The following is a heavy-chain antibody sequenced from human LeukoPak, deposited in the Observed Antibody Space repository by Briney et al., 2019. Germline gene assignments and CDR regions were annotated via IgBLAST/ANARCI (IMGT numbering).Heavy chain of an antibody. CDR2: ISGSGGST. V-gene: IGHV3-23*01. Sequence: GGSLRLSCAASGFTFSSYAMSWVRQAPGKGLEWVSAISGSGGSTYYADSVKGRFTVSRDNSRNTLYLQMNSLRGDDTAVYYCAKDVGKWESLHFFDYWGQGTLVTVSS. D-gene: IGHD1-26*01. CDR1: GFTFSSYA. J-gene: IGHJ4*02. CDR3: AKDVGKWESLHFFDY.